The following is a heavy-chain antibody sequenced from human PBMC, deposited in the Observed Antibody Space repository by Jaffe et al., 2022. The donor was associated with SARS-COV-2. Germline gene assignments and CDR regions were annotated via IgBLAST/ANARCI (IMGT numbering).Heavy chain of an antibody. V-gene: IGHV1-46*01. J-gene: IGHJ6*02. CDR2: INPSGGST. D-gene: IGHD3-22*01. Sequence: QVQLVQSGAEVKKPGASVKVSCKASGYTFTSYYMHWVRQAPGQGLEWMGIINPSGGSTSYAQKFQGRVTMTRDTSTSTVYMELSSLRSEDTAVYYCARVDSSGYHVYYYYGMDVWGQGTTVTVSS. CDR1: GYTFTSYY. CDR3: ARVDSSGYHVYYYYGMDV.